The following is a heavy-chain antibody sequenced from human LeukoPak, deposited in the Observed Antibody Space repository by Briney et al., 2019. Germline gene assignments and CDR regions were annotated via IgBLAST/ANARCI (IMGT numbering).Heavy chain of an antibody. CDR1: GFTFSSYW. Sequence: GGSLRLSCAASGFTFSSYWMSWVRQAPGKGLEWVANIKQDGSEKYYVDSVKGRFTISRDNAKNSLYLQMNSLRAEDTAVYYCARGWLQSQHHLDYWGQGTLVTVSS. D-gene: IGHD5-24*01. V-gene: IGHV3-7*01. J-gene: IGHJ4*02. CDR3: ARGWLQSQHHLDY. CDR2: IKQDGSEK.